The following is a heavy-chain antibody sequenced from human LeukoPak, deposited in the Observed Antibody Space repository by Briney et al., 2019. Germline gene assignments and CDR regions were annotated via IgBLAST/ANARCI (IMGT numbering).Heavy chain of an antibody. CDR3: ARDGYSSSWDYYGMDV. J-gene: IGHJ6*02. D-gene: IGHD6-13*01. V-gene: IGHV3-7*05. Sequence: GGSLRLSCAASGFTSSSYWMSWVRQAPGKGLEWVANIKQDGSEKYYVDSVKGRFTISRDNAKNSLYLQMNSLRAEDTAVYYCARDGYSSSWDYYGMDVWGQGTTVTVSS. CDR1: GFTSSSYW. CDR2: IKQDGSEK.